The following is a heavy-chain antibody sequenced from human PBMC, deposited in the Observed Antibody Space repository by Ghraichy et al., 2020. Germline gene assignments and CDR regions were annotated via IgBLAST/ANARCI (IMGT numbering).Heavy chain of an antibody. CDR2: IYYSGST. CDR3: ARWPSIEDAFDI. Sequence: SETLSLTCTVSGGSISSYYWSWIRQPPGKGLEWIGYIYYSGSTNYNPSLKSRVTISVDTSKNQFSLKLSSVTAADTAVYYCARWPSIEDAFDIWGQGTMVTVSS. V-gene: IGHV4-59*08. D-gene: IGHD2-21*01. J-gene: IGHJ3*02. CDR1: GGSISSYY.